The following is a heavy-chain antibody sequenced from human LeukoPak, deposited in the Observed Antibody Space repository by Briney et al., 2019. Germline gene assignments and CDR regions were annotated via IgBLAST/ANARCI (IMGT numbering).Heavy chain of an antibody. CDR1: GGSISSSSYY. Sequence: SETLSLTCTVSGGSISSSSYYWGWIRQPPGKGLEWIGSIYYSGSTYYNPSLKSRVTISVDTSKNQFSLKLSSVTAADTALYYCAKHYMGSSYNHGLDCWGQGTLVTVSS. CDR3: AKHYMGSSYNHGLDC. D-gene: IGHD3-10*01. CDR2: IYYSGST. J-gene: IGHJ4*02. V-gene: IGHV4-39*01.